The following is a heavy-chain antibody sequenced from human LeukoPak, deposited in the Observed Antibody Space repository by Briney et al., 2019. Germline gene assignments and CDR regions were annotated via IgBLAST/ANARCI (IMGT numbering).Heavy chain of an antibody. CDR1: GYTFTSYG. J-gene: IGHJ4*02. V-gene: IGHV1-18*01. Sequence: GASVKVSCKASGYTFTSYGISWVRQAPGQGLEWMGWISAYNGNTNYAQKLQGRVTMTTDTSTSTAYMELRSLRSDDTAVYYCARETPMITFGGVFDYWGQGTLVTVSS. CDR2: ISAYNGNT. CDR3: ARETPMITFGGVFDY. D-gene: IGHD3-16*01.